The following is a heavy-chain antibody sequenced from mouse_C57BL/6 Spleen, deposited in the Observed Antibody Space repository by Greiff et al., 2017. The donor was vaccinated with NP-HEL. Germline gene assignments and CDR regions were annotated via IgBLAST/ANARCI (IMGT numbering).Heavy chain of an antibody. CDR2: IYPGGGDT. V-gene: IGHV1-82*01. CDR1: GYAFSSSW. CDR3: ARGYYYDTDY. D-gene: IGHD1-1*01. Sequence: VQLVESGPELVKPGASVKLSCKASGYAFSSSWMNWVKQRPGQGLEWIGRIYPGGGDTNYNGKFKGKATLTADKSSSTSYMQLSSLTSEDSAVYFCARGYYYDTDYWGQGTTLTVSS. J-gene: IGHJ2*01.